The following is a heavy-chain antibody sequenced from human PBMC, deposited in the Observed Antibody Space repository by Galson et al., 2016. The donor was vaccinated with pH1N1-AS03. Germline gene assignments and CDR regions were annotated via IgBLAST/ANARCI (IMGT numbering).Heavy chain of an antibody. CDR2: INEDGGTT. D-gene: IGHD1-26*01. CDR3: VREQGGSDDY. Sequence: SLRLSCAASGFTFTSSWMHWVRQAPGKGLVWVSHINEDGGTTGYADSVKGRFTISGDNAKNTLYLQMNSLRAEDTAVYFCVREQGGSDDYWGQGTLVTVSS. J-gene: IGHJ4*02. CDR1: GFTFTSSW. V-gene: IGHV3-74*01.